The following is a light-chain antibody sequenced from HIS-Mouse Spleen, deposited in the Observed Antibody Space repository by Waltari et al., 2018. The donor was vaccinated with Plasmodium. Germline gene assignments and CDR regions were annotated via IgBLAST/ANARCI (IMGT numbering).Light chain of an antibody. CDR3: CSYAGSYTYV. CDR1: SSHCGGYNY. V-gene: IGLV2-11*01. Sequence: QSALAQPRSVSGSPGPSLTIPCTGTSSHCGGYNYVSWYQQHPGKAPKLMIYDVSKRPSGVPDRFSGSKSGNTASLTISGLQAEDEADYYCCSYAGSYTYVFGTGTKVTVL. CDR2: DVS. J-gene: IGLJ1*01.